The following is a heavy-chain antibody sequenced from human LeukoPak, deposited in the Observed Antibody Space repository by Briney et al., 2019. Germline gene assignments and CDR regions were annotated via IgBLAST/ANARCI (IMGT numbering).Heavy chain of an antibody. V-gene: IGHV1-18*01. CDR2: INVNT. J-gene: IGHJ5*02. CDR3: ARAPRCNTNSCNSWFDP. D-gene: IGHD2-8*01. CDR1: GDIFTTYV. Sequence: ASVKVSCKASGDIFTTYVISWVRQAPGQGLEWMGWINVNTKYAQKFQGRVILTTDTTTSSAYMELRSLRSDDTAVYYCARAPRCNTNSCNSWFDPWGQGTLVTVSS.